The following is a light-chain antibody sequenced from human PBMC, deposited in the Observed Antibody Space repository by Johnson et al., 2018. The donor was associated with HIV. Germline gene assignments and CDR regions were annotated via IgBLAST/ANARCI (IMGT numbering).Light chain of an antibody. CDR2: DNN. J-gene: IGLJ1*01. Sequence: QSVLTQPPSVSAAPGHKVTISCSGTSSNIGNHYVSWYQLLPGTAPKLLIYDNNKRPAGIPDRFSGSKSGTSATLGITGLQTGDEADYYCGTWDNSLVPVYVFGTATKVSVL. V-gene: IGLV1-51*01. CDR1: SSNIGNHY. CDR3: GTWDNSLVPVYV.